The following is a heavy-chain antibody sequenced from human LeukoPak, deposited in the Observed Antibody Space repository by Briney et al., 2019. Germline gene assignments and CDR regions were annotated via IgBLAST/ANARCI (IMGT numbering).Heavy chain of an antibody. J-gene: IGHJ5*02. CDR1: GYTFTSYD. D-gene: IGHD2-2*01. Sequence: ASVKVSCKAPGYTFTSYDINWVRQATGQGLEWMGWMNPNSGNTGYAQKFQGRVTMTRNTSISTAYMELSSLRSEDAAVYYCARGGRPARYCSSTSCLNWFDPWGQGTLVTVSS. CDR2: MNPNSGNT. V-gene: IGHV1-8*01. CDR3: ARGGRPARYCSSTSCLNWFDP.